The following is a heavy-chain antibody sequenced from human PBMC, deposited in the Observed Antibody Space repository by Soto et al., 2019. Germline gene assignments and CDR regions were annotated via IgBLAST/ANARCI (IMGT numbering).Heavy chain of an antibody. Sequence: ASVKVSCKVSGYTLTELSMHWVRQAPGKGLEWMGGFDPEDGETIYAQKFQGRVTMTEDTSTDTAYMELSSLRSEDTAVYYCARGLITGSHYSGGWYYFDSWGQGTQVTVSS. CDR3: ARGLITGSHYSGGWYYFDS. J-gene: IGHJ4*02. V-gene: IGHV1-24*01. CDR1: GYTLTELS. D-gene: IGHD6-19*01. CDR2: FDPEDGET.